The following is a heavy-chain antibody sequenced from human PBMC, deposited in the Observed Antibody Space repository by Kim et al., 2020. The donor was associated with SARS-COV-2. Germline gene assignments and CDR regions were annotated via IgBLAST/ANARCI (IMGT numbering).Heavy chain of an antibody. CDR3: ARDLSPGVTTLPFY. CDR2: IIPIFGTA. Sequence: SVKVSCKASGGTFSSYAISWVRQAPGQGLEWMGGIIPIFGTANYAQKFQGRVTITADESTSTAYMELSSLRSEDTAVYYCARDLSPGVTTLPFYWGQGTLVTVSS. J-gene: IGHJ4*02. D-gene: IGHD4-17*01. V-gene: IGHV1-69*13. CDR1: GGTFSSYA.